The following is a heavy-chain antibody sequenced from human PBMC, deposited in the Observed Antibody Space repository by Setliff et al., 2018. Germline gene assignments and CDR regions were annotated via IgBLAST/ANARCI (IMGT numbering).Heavy chain of an antibody. J-gene: IGHJ6*02. CDR2: ISYDGSNK. D-gene: IGHD5-12*01. CDR1: GFTFSSYA. CDR3: ARGRLGDGWLRFQSAGGMDV. V-gene: IGHV3-30-3*01. Sequence: GGSLRLSCAASGFTFSSYAMHWVRQAPGKGLEWVAVISYDGSNKYYADSVKGRFTISRDYSKNTLYLQMNSLRAEDTAVYYCARGRLGDGWLRFQSAGGMDVWGQGTTVTV.